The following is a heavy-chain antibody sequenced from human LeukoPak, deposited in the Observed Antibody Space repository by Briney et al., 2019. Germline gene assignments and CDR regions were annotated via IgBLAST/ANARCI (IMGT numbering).Heavy chain of an antibody. V-gene: IGHV1-18*01. CDR2: ISVYNGNT. J-gene: IGHJ1*01. D-gene: IGHD3-22*01. CDR1: GYSFTTYG. Sequence: ASVKVSCKASGYSFTTYGISWLRQAPGHGLEWIGWISVYNGNTNYADKVRGRVLVTTDISTTTAYLELRSLRYDDTAVYYCAKMDSDSSGFFPNWGQGTPVTVSS. CDR3: AKMDSDSSGFFPN.